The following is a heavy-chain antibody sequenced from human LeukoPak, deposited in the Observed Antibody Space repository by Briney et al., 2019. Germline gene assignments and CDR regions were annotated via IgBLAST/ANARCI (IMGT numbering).Heavy chain of an antibody. CDR3: ARDAYDYVWGSYRYTGITGFDY. Sequence: GGSLRLSCAASGFTFSDYYMSWIRQAPGKGLEWVSYISSSGSTIYYADSVKGRFTISRDNAKNSLYLQMNSLRAEDTAVYYCARDAYDYVWGSYRYTGITGFDYWGQGTLVTVSS. D-gene: IGHD3-16*02. CDR2: ISSSGSTI. CDR1: GFTFSDYY. V-gene: IGHV3-11*01. J-gene: IGHJ4*02.